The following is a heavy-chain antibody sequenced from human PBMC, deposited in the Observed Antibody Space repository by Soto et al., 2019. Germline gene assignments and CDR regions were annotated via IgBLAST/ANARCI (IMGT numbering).Heavy chain of an antibody. J-gene: IGHJ6*02. CDR3: ARGGIEMATITLFYYYYYGTDV. Sequence: GGSLRLSCAASGFTFSDYYMSWIRQAPGKGLEWVSYISSSGSTIYYADSVKGRFTISRDNAKNSLYLQMNSLRAEDTAVYYCARGGIEMATITLFYYYYYGTDVWGQGTTVTVSS. D-gene: IGHD5-12*01. CDR2: ISSSGSTI. CDR1: GFTFSDYY. V-gene: IGHV3-11*01.